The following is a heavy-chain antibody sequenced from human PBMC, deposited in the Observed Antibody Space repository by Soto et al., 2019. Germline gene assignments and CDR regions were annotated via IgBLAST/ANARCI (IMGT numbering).Heavy chain of an antibody. CDR2: IIPLFGTA. CDR1: GGTFSTYA. J-gene: IGHJ4*02. V-gene: IGHV1-69*01. Sequence: QVQLEQSGGEVKQPGSSVRVSCKTSGGTFSTYAINWVRQAPGQGLEWMGAIIPLFGTADYSQKFQGRVRIAADESTSTAYMELGSLRFDDMAVYFCARPKGPHRSGYYYFDFWGQGTLVTVSS. CDR3: ARPKGPHRSGYYYFDF. D-gene: IGHD5-12*01.